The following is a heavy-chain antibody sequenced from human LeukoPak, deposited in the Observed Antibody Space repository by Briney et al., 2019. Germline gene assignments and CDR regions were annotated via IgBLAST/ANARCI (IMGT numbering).Heavy chain of an antibody. V-gene: IGHV3-15*01. D-gene: IGHD1-26*01. J-gene: IGHJ4*02. CDR3: TTSTLFSGSYPDDY. CDR1: GFTVSSNHNH. CDR2: IKSKAHGGTT. Sequence: GGSLTLSCAASGFTVSSNHNHMSWVRQAPGKGLEWIGRIKSKAHGGTTDYAAPVKGRFTISRDDSKNTLYLQMNSLKTEDTAVYYCTTSTLFSGSYPDDYWGQGTLVTVSS.